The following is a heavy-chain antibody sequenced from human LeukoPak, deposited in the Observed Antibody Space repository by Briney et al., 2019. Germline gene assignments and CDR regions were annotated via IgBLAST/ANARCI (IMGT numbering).Heavy chain of an antibody. CDR3: ARPLDRTEAGAFDI. CDR2: ISYDGSNK. V-gene: IGHV3-30*04. J-gene: IGHJ3*02. Sequence: GGSLRLSCAASGFTFSSYAMHWVRQAPGKGLEWVAVISYDGSNKYYADSVKGRFTISRDNAKNSLYLQMNSLRAEDTAVYYCARPLDRTEAGAFDIWGQGTMVTVSS. CDR1: GFTFSSYA. D-gene: IGHD1-14*01.